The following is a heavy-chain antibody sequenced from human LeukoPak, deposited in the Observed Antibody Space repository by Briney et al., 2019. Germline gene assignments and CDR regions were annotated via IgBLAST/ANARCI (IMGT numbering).Heavy chain of an antibody. CDR3: AKGRITIFGVANDAFDI. CDR2: ISGSGGST. J-gene: IGHJ3*02. V-gene: IGHV3-23*01. Sequence: GGSLRLSCVASGFTFSTYAMSRVRQAPGKGLEWVSAISGSGGSTYYADSVKGRFTISRDSSRNTLYLQMNSLRAEDTAVYYCAKGRITIFGVANDAFDIWGQGTMVTVSS. CDR1: GFTFSTYA. D-gene: IGHD3-3*01.